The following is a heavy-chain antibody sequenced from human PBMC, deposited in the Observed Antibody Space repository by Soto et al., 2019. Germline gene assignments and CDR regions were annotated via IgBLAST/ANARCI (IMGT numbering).Heavy chain of an antibody. J-gene: IGHJ4*02. V-gene: IGHV3-23*01. CDR2: SGSGGRT. D-gene: IGHD2-2*03. Sequence: EVQLLVSGGGLVQPGGSLRLSCTASGFTLSSYAMAWGRQATGKGLEWVSASGSGGRTYYADSAKGRFVGSRDTSRSTVFLQMNSLRVADTAMYSCARAVGSTLYWAQGTLVTFSS. CDR1: GFTLSSYA. CDR3: ARAVGSTLY.